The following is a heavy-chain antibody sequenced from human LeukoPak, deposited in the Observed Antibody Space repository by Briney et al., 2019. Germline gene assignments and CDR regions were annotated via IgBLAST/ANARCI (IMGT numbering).Heavy chain of an antibody. CDR1: GGSISSGDYY. D-gene: IGHD3-22*01. V-gene: IGHV4-30-4*01. CDR2: IYYSGST. CDR3: ARVMYYYDSSGYSGGDFDY. J-gene: IGHJ4*02. Sequence: SQTLSLTCTVSGGSISSGDYYWSWIRQPPGKGLEWIGYIYYSGSTYYNPSLKSRVTISVDTSKNQFSLKLSSVTAADTAAYYCARVMYYYDSSGYSGGDFDYWGQGTLVTVSS.